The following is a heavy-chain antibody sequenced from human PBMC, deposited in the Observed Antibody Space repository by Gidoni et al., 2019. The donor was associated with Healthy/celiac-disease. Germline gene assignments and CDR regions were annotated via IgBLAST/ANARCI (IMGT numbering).Heavy chain of an antibody. V-gene: IGHV1-8*01. CDR3: ARERGGRRALRQTRGMDV. J-gene: IGHJ6*02. Sequence: QVQLVQSGAEVKKPGASVKVSCKASGYTFTSYDSNWVRQATGQGLEWMGGMNPNSGNTGYAQKFQGRVTMTRNTSISTAYMELSILRSEDTAVYYCARERGGRRALRQTRGMDVWGQGTTVTVSS. CDR1: GYTFTSYD. CDR2: MNPNSGNT. D-gene: IGHD3-3*01.